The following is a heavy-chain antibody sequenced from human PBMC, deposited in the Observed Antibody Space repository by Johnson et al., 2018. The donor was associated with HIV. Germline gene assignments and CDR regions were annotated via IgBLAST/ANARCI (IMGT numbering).Heavy chain of an antibody. CDR2: IKQDGTEK. J-gene: IGHJ3*01. Sequence: VQLVESGGGLVKPGGSLRLSCAASGFTFSNAWMSWVRQAPGKGLEWVANIKQDGTEKYYVGSVKGRFTISRDNAKNSLYLQMNSLRAEDTVVYYCARDGPWLQSQRDAFDVWGQGTMVTVSS. D-gene: IGHD5-24*01. CDR1: GFTFSNAW. V-gene: IGHV3-7*01. CDR3: ARDGPWLQSQRDAFDV.